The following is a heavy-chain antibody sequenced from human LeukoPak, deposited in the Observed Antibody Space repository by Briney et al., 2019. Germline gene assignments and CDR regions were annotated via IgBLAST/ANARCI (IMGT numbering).Heavy chain of an antibody. CDR2: FDPEDGET. CDR3: ATVLSGTTPARFDY. CDR1: GYTLTELS. D-gene: IGHD1-7*01. Sequence: ASVKVSCKVSGYTLTELSMHWVRQAPGKGLEWMGGFDPEDGETIYAQKFQGRVTMTEDTSTDTAYMELSSLRSEVTAVYYCATVLSGTTPARFDYWGQGTLVTVSS. V-gene: IGHV1-24*01. J-gene: IGHJ4*02.